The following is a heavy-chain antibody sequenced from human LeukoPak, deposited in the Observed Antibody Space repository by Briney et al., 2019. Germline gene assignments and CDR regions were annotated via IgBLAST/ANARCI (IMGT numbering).Heavy chain of an antibody. CDR2: IYYSGST. CDR1: GGSISSSSYY. D-gene: IGHD4-17*01. J-gene: IGHJ6*02. CDR3: ARHVNGDYVHYYYGMDV. Sequence: SETLSLTRTVSGGSISSSSYYWGWIRQPPGKGLEWIGSIYYSGSTYYNPSLKSRVTISVDTSKNQFSLKLSSVTAADTAVYYCARHVNGDYVHYYYGMDVWGQGTTVTVSS. V-gene: IGHV4-39*01.